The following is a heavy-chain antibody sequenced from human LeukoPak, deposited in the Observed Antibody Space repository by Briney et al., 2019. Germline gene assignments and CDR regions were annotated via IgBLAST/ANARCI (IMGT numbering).Heavy chain of an antibody. Sequence: GGALDSSFGALGFPFRSFRKNWGRQAPGKGGGGVSSISSSGSTIYYADSVKGRFTISRDNAKNSLYLQMNSLRAEDTAVYYCAELGITMIGGVWGKGTTVTISS. CDR3: AELGITMIGGV. CDR1: GFPFRSFR. J-gene: IGHJ6*04. D-gene: IGHD3-10*02. V-gene: IGHV3-48*04. CDR2: ISSSGSTI.